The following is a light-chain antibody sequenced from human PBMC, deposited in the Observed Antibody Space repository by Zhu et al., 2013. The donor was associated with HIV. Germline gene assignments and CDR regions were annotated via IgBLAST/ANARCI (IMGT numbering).Light chain of an antibody. Sequence: DIQLTQSPSFLSASVGDRVTITCWASQGISSHLAWYQHRPGKAPKLLIYAASTLQSGVPSRFSGSGSGTEYTLTISSLQPEDFATYYCQHYRGYPLTFGGGTKVEI. CDR1: QGISSH. CDR2: AAS. J-gene: IGKJ4*01. CDR3: QHYRGYPLT. V-gene: IGKV1-9*01.